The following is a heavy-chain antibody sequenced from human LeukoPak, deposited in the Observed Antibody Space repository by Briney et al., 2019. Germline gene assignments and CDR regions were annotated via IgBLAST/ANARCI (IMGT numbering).Heavy chain of an antibody. V-gene: IGHV1-69*04. CDR3: ARGAGRDGYNFNN. Sequence: ALVKVSCKASGGTFSSYAISWVRQAPGQGLEWMGRIIPILGIANYAQKFQGRVTITADKSTSTAYMELSSLRSEDTAVYYCARGAGRDGYNFNNWGQGTLVTVSS. CDR1: GGTFSSYA. CDR2: IIPILGIA. D-gene: IGHD5-24*01. J-gene: IGHJ4*02.